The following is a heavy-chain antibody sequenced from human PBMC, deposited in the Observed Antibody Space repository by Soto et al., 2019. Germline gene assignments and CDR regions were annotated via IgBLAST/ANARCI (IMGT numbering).Heavy chain of an antibody. V-gene: IGHV3-21*06. CDR3: ARESEDLTSNFDY. J-gene: IGHJ4*02. CDR2: FSGSSGNT. Sequence: GGSLRLSCAASGFSISTYGVTWVRQAPGKGLEWVSGFSGSSGNTYYADSVKGRFTISRDNAKNSLYLEMNSLRAEDTAVYYCARESEDLTSNFDYWGQGTLVTVSS. CDR1: GFSISTYG.